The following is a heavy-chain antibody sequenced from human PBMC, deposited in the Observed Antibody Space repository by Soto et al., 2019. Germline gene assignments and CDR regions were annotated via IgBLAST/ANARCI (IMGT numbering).Heavy chain of an antibody. CDR3: AQSHSGGWGRIDY. CDR2: ISWDAGST. J-gene: IGHJ4*02. D-gene: IGHD6-19*01. V-gene: IGHV3-43*01. Sequence: EVQLVEFGGAVVQPGGSLRLSCAASGFTFDDYTMHWVRQAPGKGLEWVSLISWDAGSTSSADSVKGRFTVSRDNSKNSLYLQMNSLRTEDTALYYCAQSHSGGWGRIDYWGQGTLVTVSS. CDR1: GFTFDDYT.